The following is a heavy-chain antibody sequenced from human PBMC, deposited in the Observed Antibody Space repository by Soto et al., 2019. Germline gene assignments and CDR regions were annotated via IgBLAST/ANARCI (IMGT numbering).Heavy chain of an antibody. CDR3: ARAILHYDILTGTPQGWFDP. Sequence: SVKVSCKASGYTFTSYAMHWVRQAPGQRLEWMGWINAGNGNTKYSQKFQGRVTITRDTSASTAYMELSSLRSEDTAVYYCARAILHYDILTGTPQGWFDPWGQGTLVTVSS. D-gene: IGHD3-9*01. J-gene: IGHJ5*02. CDR2: INAGNGNT. CDR1: GYTFTSYA. V-gene: IGHV1-3*01.